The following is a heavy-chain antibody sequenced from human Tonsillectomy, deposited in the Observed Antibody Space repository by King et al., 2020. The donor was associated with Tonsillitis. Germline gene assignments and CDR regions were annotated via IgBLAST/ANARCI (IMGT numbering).Heavy chain of an antibody. CDR1: GGSISSDY. Sequence: QLQESGPGLVKPSETLSLTCTVSGGSISSDYWSWIRQPPGKGLEWIGYIYDSGSTNYNPSLKSRGTISVDTSKNQLSLKLSSVTAADTAVYYCARGSNIAAAGTGYYFDYWGQGTLVTVSS. D-gene: IGHD6-13*01. CDR2: IYDSGST. CDR3: ARGSNIAAAGTGYYFDY. V-gene: IGHV4-59*01. J-gene: IGHJ4*02.